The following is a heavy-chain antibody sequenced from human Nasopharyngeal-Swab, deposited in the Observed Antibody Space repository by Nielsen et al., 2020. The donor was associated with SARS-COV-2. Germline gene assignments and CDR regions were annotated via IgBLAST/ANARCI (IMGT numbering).Heavy chain of an antibody. CDR2: IYYSGST. V-gene: IGHV4-31*02. Sequence: WIRQLPGKGLEWIGYIYYSGSTYYNPSLKSRVTISVDTSKNQFSLKLSSVTAADTAVYYCAKGGGWFGELLGGYYYYYYMDVWGKGTTVTVSS. CDR3: AKGGGWFGELLGGYYYYYYMDV. D-gene: IGHD3-10*01. J-gene: IGHJ6*03.